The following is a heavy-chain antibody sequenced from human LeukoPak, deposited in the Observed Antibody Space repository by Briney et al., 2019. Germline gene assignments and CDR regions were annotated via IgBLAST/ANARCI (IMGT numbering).Heavy chain of an antibody. Sequence: ASVKVSCKASGYTFTGYYMHWVRQAPGQGLEWMGRINPNSGGTNYAQKFQGRVTMTRDTSISTAYMELSRLRSDDTAVYYCARASWFGEFDAFDIWGQGTMVTVSS. CDR3: ARASWFGEFDAFDI. D-gene: IGHD3-10*01. J-gene: IGHJ3*02. V-gene: IGHV1-2*06. CDR2: INPNSGGT. CDR1: GYTFTGYY.